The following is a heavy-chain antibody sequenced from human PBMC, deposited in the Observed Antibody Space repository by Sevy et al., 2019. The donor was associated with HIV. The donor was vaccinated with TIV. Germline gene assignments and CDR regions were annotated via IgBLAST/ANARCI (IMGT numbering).Heavy chain of an antibody. Sequence: GGSLRLSFAASGFTFSNAWMSWVRQAPGKGLEWVGRIRSNTDGGTTDYAAPLKGRFTISRDDSKNTLNLRMNILKSEDTAVYYCTTDREYGDYKGGFDYWGQGTLVTVSS. D-gene: IGHD4-17*01. CDR1: GFTFSNAW. J-gene: IGHJ4*02. V-gene: IGHV3-15*01. CDR2: IRSNTDGGTT. CDR3: TTDREYGDYKGGFDY.